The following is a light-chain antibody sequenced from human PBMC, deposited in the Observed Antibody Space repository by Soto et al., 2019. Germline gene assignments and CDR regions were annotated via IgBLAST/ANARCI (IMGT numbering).Light chain of an antibody. CDR3: QQYIDWPPYT. Sequence: EVVLTQSPATLSVSPGERATLSCRASQTVSRSLAWYQQKPGLAPRLLIYGASTRAAGVPGRFSGSGSGTDFTLTISSLQSEDFAVYYCQQYIDWPPYTFGQGTKLQIK. V-gene: IGKV3-15*01. J-gene: IGKJ2*01. CDR1: QTVSRS. CDR2: GAS.